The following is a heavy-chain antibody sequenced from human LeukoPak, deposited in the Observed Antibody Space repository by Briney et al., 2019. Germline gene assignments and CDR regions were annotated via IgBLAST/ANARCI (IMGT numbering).Heavy chain of an antibody. D-gene: IGHD6-19*01. J-gene: IGHJ4*02. V-gene: IGHV4-38-2*02. CDR2: IYYSGST. CDR3: ARDPEAVAGSRPFDY. CDR1: GYSISSGYF. Sequence: SETLSLTCSVSGYSISSGYFWGWIRQPPGEGLEWIGSIYYSGSTYYNPSLKSRVTISVDTSKNQFSLKLSSVTAADTAVYYCARDPEAVAGSRPFDYWGQGTLVTVSS.